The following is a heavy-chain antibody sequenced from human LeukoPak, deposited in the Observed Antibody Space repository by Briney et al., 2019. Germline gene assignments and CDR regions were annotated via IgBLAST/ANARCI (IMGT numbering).Heavy chain of an antibody. Sequence: PGGSLRLSRAASGFTFSNYGIHWVRQAPGKGLEWVAVISYDGSNKYYADSVKGRFTISRDNSKNTLYLQMNSLRAEDTAVYYCAKEVRDSGSYRFDYWGQGTLVTVSS. D-gene: IGHD1-26*01. V-gene: IGHV3-30*18. J-gene: IGHJ4*02. CDR3: AKEVRDSGSYRFDY. CDR2: ISYDGSNK. CDR1: GFTFSNYG.